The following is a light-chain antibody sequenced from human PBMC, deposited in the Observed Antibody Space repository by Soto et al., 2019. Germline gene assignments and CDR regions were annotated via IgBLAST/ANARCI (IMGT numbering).Light chain of an antibody. CDR2: GAS. CDR1: QSVSSSY. CDR3: QQSTDWPPT. Sequence: EIVLPQSPGPLSLSPGERATLSCMASQSVSSSYLAWYQQKPGQAPRLLIYGASTRATGIPARFSGSGSGTEFTLSIVSLQSEDFAVYYCQQSTDWPPTFAQGTKVDIK. V-gene: IGKV3-15*01. J-gene: IGKJ1*01.